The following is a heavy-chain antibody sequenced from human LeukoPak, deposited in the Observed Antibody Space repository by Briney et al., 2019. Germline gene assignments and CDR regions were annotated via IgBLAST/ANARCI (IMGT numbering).Heavy chain of an antibody. CDR2: TVASDGNI. CDR3: AKGPLGSSSWYRLSFDY. J-gene: IGHJ4*02. CDR1: GFTCSDYT. D-gene: IGHD6-13*01. Sequence: GGSLRLSCAASGFTCSDYTMSWIRQAPGKGLECICISTVASDGNIYYAESVKGRFTISRDNAKNSLYLQMNNLRAEYTAVYYCAKGPLGSSSWYRLSFDYWGQGTLVTVSS. V-gene: IGHV3-11*01.